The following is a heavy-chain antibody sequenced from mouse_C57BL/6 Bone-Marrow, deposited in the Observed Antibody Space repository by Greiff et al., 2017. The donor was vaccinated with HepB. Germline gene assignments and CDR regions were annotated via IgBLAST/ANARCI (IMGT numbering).Heavy chain of an antibody. CDR2: ISDGGSYT. D-gene: IGHD2-5*01. Sequence: EVKLVESGGGLVKPGGSLKLSCAASGFTFSSYAMSWVRQTPEQRLEWVATISDGGSYTYYPDNVKGRFTISRDNAKNNLYLQMSHLKSEDTAMYYCARQGAYYSNPYYAMDYWGQGTSVTVSS. J-gene: IGHJ4*01. CDR3: ARQGAYYSNPYYAMDY. V-gene: IGHV5-4*03. CDR1: GFTFSSYA.